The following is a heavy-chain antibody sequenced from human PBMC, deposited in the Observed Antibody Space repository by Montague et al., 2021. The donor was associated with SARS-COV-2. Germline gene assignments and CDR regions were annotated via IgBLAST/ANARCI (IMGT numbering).Heavy chain of an antibody. CDR3: ARHLAYCAGDCYPDYFDY. CDR2: IHNGGTT. D-gene: IGHD2-21*01. V-gene: IGHV4-39*01. Sequence: SETLSLTCIVSGGSLSSGLFYWGWIRQPPGKGLEWIGSIHNGGTTTNNPSLKSRVTLSADSSKNQFSLRLDSMTAADTAVYYCARHLAYCAGDCYPDYFDYWGLGTLVTVSS. CDR1: GGSLSSGLFY. J-gene: IGHJ4*02.